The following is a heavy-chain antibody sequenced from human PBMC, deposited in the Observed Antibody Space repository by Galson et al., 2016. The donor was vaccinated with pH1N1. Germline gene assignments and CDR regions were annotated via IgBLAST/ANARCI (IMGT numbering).Heavy chain of an antibody. D-gene: IGHD3-16*01. CDR1: GYSFTDYW. J-gene: IGHJ4*02. Sequence: QSGAEVKKPGESLKISCKASGYSFTDYWIGWVRQMTGKGLGWMGIIFPGDSDTRYSPSFQGQVTISADMSINTAYLQWSSLKASDTAIYYGARLRGSDFDSWGQGTRVTVST. CDR2: IFPGDSDT. CDR3: ARLRGSDFDS. V-gene: IGHV5-51*03.